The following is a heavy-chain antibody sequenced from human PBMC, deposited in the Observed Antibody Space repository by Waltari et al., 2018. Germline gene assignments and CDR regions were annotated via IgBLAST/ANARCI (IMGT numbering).Heavy chain of an antibody. CDR3: ARDRGITIFGVIGGKPYGMDV. Sequence: EVQLVESGGGLVQPGGSLRLSCAASGFTFSSYEMNWVRQAPGKGLVWVSYISSSGSTIYYADSVKGRFTISRDNAKNSLYLQMNSLRAEDTAVYYCARDRGITIFGVIGGKPYGMDVWGQGTTVTVSS. CDR2: ISSSGSTI. V-gene: IGHV3-48*03. CDR1: GFTFSSYE. J-gene: IGHJ6*02. D-gene: IGHD3-3*01.